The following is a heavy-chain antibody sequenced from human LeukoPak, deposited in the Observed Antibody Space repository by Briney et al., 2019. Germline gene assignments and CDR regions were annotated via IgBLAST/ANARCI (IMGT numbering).Heavy chain of an antibody. CDR1: GFTFSIYA. CDR3: ARDSHSMVRGVSDY. V-gene: IGHV3-30*04. CDR2: ISYDGSNK. J-gene: IGHJ4*02. D-gene: IGHD3-10*01. Sequence: GGSLRLSCAASGFTFSIYAMHWVRQAPGKGLEWVAVISYDGSNKYYADSVKGRFTISRDNSKNTLYLQMNSLRAGDTAVYYCARDSHSMVRGVSDYWGQGTLVTVSS.